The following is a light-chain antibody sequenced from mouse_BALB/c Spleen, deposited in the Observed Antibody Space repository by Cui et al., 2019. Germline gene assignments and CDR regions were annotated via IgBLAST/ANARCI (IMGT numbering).Light chain of an antibody. Sequence: NIVMTQSPKSMSMSVGERVTLSCKASENVGTYVSWYQQKPEQSPKLLIYGASNRYPGVPDRFTGSGSATDFTLTISSVQAEDLADYHCGQSYSYPYTFGGGTKLEIK. J-gene: IGKJ2*01. V-gene: IGKV6-20*01. CDR1: ENVGTY. CDR2: GAS. CDR3: GQSYSYPYT.